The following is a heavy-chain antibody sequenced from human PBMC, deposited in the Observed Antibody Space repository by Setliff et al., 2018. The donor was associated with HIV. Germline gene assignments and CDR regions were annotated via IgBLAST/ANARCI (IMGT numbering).Heavy chain of an antibody. V-gene: IGHV5-51*01. J-gene: IGHJ4*02. D-gene: IGHD2-2*01. CDR1: GYNFVDYS. CDR2: IYPVDSET. CDR3: ARPRGNDYAGSGFDN. Sequence: GESPKISCQGSGYNFVDYSIAWVRQVPGKGLEWMGIIYPVDSETRYSPSFQGQVTISADKSINTAYLQWTTLKASDSAMYYCARPRGNDYAGSGFDNWGQGTRVTVSS.